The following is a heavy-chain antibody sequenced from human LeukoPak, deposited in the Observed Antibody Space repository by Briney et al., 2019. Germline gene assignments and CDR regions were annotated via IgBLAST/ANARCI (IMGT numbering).Heavy chain of an antibody. CDR1: GFTFSSYA. V-gene: IGHV3-30*01. CDR3: ARDFEAHDLRPIGY. Sequence: GGSLRLSCAASGFTFSSYAMHWVRQAPGKGLEWVAVISYGGDNKYYADSVKGRFTISRDNSKNTLYLQMNSPRAEDTAVYYCARDFEAHDLRPIGYWGQGTLVTVSS. J-gene: IGHJ4*02. D-gene: IGHD3-3*01. CDR2: ISYGGDNK.